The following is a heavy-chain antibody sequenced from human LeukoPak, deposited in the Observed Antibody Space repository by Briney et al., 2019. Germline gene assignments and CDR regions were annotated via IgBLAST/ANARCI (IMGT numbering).Heavy chain of an antibody. Sequence: PGGSLRLSCAASGFRLSDYSMNWVRQAPGKGLEWISYIGIDSGNTNYADSVKGRFTISGDKAKNSLYLQMNSLRVEDTAVYYCARDYKYAFDNWGQGTLVTVSS. V-gene: IGHV3-48*01. CDR1: GFRLSDYS. CDR2: IGIDSGNT. D-gene: IGHD5-24*01. CDR3: ARDYKYAFDN. J-gene: IGHJ4*02.